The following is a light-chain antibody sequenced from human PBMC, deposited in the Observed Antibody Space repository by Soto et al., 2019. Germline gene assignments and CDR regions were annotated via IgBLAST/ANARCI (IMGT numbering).Light chain of an antibody. Sequence: EIVLTQSPATLSLSPGERGTLSCRASESVTNYLAWYQQKPGQAPRLLVYDVSNGATGIPARFSGGGSGTDFTLTISNLEPEDFAVYYCQQYGSLSWTFGQGTKVDIK. V-gene: IGKV3-11*01. CDR2: DVS. J-gene: IGKJ1*01. CDR3: QQYGSLSWT. CDR1: ESVTNY.